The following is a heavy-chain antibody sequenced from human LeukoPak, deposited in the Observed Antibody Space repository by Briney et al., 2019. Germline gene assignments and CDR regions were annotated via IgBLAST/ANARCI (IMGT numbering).Heavy chain of an antibody. CDR1: GFSVSSYS. CDR2: ISSSSSYI. Sequence: AGPSLRLSCAAAGFSVSSYSMNSARHPAREGMEWVSSISSSSSYIYYADSVKGRFTISRDNAKNSLYLQMISLRAEETAVYYCARDWGSYYFAFDIWGQGTMVTVSS. D-gene: IGHD1-26*01. J-gene: IGHJ3*02. V-gene: IGHV3-21*01. CDR3: ARDWGSYYFAFDI.